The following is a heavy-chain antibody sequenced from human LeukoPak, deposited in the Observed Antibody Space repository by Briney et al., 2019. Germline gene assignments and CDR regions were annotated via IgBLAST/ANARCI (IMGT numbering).Heavy chain of an antibody. D-gene: IGHD3-22*01. CDR2: INPNRGGT. Sequence: ASVKVSCKASGYTFTGYYMHWVRQAPGQGLEWMGWINPNRGGTNYAQKFQGRFTMTRDTSISTAYMELSRLRSDDTAVYYCARGLGDYYDTSGYYYAVPAHWGQGTLVTVSS. CDR3: ARGLGDYYDTSGYYYAVPAH. V-gene: IGHV1-2*02. J-gene: IGHJ4*02. CDR1: GYTFTGYY.